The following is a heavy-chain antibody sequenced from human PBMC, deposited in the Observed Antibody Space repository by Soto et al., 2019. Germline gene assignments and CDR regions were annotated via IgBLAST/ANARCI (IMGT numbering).Heavy chain of an antibody. D-gene: IGHD3-22*01. J-gene: IGHJ6*02. CDR1: GYSFTSYW. V-gene: IGHV5-10-1*01. CDR3: ARHVPTYYYDSSGYPLGGGMDV. CDR2: IDPSDSYT. Sequence: PGESLKISCQGSGYSFTSYWISWVRQMPGKGLEWMGRIDPSDSYTNYSPSFQGHVTISADKSISTAYLQWSSLKASDTAMYYCARHVPTYYYDSSGYPLGGGMDVWGQGTTVTVSS.